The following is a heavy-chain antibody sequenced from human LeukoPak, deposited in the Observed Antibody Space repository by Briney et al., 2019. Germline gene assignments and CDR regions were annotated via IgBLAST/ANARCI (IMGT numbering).Heavy chain of an antibody. CDR2: IITIFGTS. V-gene: IGHV1-69*13. CDR3: ARLLYIGGYIQY. CDR1: GGTFSSYA. Sequence: ASVKVSCKASGGTFSSYAISWVRQAPGQGLEWRGGIITIFGTSHCAQKFQGRVTITADDSTSTAYMELSSLRSEDTAVYYCARLLYIGGYIQYWGQGTLVTVSS. D-gene: IGHD3-16*01. J-gene: IGHJ1*01.